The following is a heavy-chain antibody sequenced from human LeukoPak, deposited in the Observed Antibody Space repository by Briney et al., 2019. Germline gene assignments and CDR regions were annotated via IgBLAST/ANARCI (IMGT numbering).Heavy chain of an antibody. CDR3: ATGRGEIGTVVTPEFNY. J-gene: IGHJ4*02. V-gene: IGHV1-24*01. D-gene: IGHD4-23*01. CDR1: GYILTELS. Sequence: ASVKVSCKVSGYILTELSMHWVRQAPGKGLEWMGGFDPEDGETIYAQKFQGRVTMTEDTSTDTAYMELSSLRSEDTAVYYCATGRGEIGTVVTPEFNYWGQGTLVTVSS. CDR2: FDPEDGET.